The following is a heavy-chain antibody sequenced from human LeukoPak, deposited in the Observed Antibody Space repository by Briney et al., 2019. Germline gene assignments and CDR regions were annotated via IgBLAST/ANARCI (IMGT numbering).Heavy chain of an antibody. J-gene: IGHJ4*02. CDR3: ASDSSGYCLFDY. D-gene: IGHD3-22*01. CDR2: ISSSGSTI. CDR1: GLTFNDYY. V-gene: IGHV3-11*01. Sequence: PGGSLRLSCAASGLTFNDYYMSWIRQAPGKGLEWVSYISSSGSTIYYADSVKGRFTISRDNAKNSLYLQMNSLRAVDTAVYYCASDSSGYCLFDYWGQGTLVTVSS.